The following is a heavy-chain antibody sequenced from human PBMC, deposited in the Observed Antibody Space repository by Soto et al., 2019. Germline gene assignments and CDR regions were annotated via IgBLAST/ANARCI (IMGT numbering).Heavy chain of an antibody. Sequence: LRLSCAASGFRFDDYAMHWVRQAPGKGLEWVSGISWSSGSIGYAASVKGRFTISRDNDGNSLFLQMNGLRSDDTALYYCARTTVTTGFYYGMDLWGQGTMVTVSS. V-gene: IGHV3-9*01. D-gene: IGHD4-17*01. CDR2: ISWSSGSI. CDR1: GFRFDDYA. CDR3: ARTTVTTGFYYGMDL. J-gene: IGHJ6*02.